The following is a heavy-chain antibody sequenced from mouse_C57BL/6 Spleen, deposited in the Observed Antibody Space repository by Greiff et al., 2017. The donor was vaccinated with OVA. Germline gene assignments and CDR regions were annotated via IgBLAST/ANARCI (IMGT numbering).Heavy chain of an antibody. CDR1: GYTFTEYT. V-gene: IGHV1-62-2*01. CDR2: FYPGSGSI. D-gene: IGHD3-3*01. Sequence: VKLMESGAELVKPGASVKLSCKASGYTFTEYTIHWVKQRSGQGLEWIGWFYPGSGSIKYNEKFKDKATLTADKSSSTVYMELSRLTSEDSAVYFCARHEDKGFSPYYFDYWGQGTTLTVSS. CDR3: ARHEDKGFSPYYFDY. J-gene: IGHJ2*01.